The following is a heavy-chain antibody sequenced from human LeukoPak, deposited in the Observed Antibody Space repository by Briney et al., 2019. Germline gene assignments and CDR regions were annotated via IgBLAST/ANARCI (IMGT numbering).Heavy chain of an antibody. CDR3: ARDVLGATYFFDP. CDR2: INPNSGGT. D-gene: IGHD1-26*01. Sequence: ASVKVSCKACGYTFTRYYMHWVRQAPGQGLEWMGWINPNSGGTNFAQKFQGRVTMTRDTSISTAYMELSRLRSDDTAVYFCARDVLGATYFFDPWGQGTLVTVSS. J-gene: IGHJ5*02. CDR1: GYTFTRYY. V-gene: IGHV1-2*02.